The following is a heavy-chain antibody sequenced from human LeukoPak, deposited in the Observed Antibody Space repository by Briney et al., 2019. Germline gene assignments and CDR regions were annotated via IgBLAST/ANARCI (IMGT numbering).Heavy chain of an antibody. CDR2: TYYRSKWYN. J-gene: IGHJ5*02. D-gene: IGHD3-16*01. CDR1: GDSVSSNSAA. V-gene: IGHV6-1*01. CDR3: ARDHSGGGLQRRPDNWFDP. Sequence: SQTLSLTCAISGDSVSSNSAAWNWIRQSPSRGLEWLGRTYYRSKWYNEYAVSVQSRITINPDTAKNQFSLQLNSVTPEDTAVSYCARDHSGGGLQRRPDNWFDPWGQGTLVTVSS.